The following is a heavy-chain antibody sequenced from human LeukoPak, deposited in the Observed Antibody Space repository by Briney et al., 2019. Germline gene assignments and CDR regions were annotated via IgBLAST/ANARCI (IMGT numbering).Heavy chain of an antibody. D-gene: IGHD3-10*01. V-gene: IGHV3-23*01. J-gene: IGHJ4*02. CDR1: GFTLRHFA. Sequence: GGSLSLSCAASGFTLRHFAMSWVRQAPGKGLEWVSSIASDGDKFYEDAVKGRFTISIDKSRNTLYLQLNGLRGDDTGVYYCAKMEGPERRHYVGSWGQGTLVSVSS. CDR3: AKMEGPERRHYVGS. CDR2: SIASDGDK.